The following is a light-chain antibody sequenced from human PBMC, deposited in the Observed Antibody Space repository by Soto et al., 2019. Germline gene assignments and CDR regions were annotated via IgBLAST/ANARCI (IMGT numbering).Light chain of an antibody. CDR1: QSVWLNY. CDR3: QRYRGLPYT. Sequence: EIVLTQSPGTLSSSPGERAPLSCRASQSVWLNYVAWYQQKPGQAPRLLIYAASTRATGIPDRFSGSASVPDFTFPISRREPDDLAVDLCQRYRGLPYTFGQGPKLEIK. CDR2: AAS. V-gene: IGKV3-20*01. J-gene: IGKJ2*01.